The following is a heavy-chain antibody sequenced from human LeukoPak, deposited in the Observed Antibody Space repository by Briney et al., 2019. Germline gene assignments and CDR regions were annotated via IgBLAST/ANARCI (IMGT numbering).Heavy chain of an antibody. V-gene: IGHV3-23*01. J-gene: IGHJ5*02. D-gene: IGHD6-19*01. Sequence: GGSLRLSCAASGFTFSTYAMTGVRQAPGKGLDWVSPIIGSGGNTYYADSVKGRFTISRDNSKNTLYLQMNSLRAEDTAVYYCAKDPFGGGCHRCWFDPWGQGTLVTVSS. CDR1: GFTFSTYA. CDR2: IIGSGGNT. CDR3: AKDPFGGGCHRCWFDP.